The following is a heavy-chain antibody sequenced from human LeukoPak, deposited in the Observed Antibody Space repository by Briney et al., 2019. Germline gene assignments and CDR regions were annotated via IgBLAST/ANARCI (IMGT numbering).Heavy chain of an antibody. Sequence: GGSLRLSCAASGFTHSNYGMHLVRQAPGKGLEWVAVIWYDGSNQFYADSVKGRFTISRENSKNTLYLQMNSLRAEDTAVYYCARDRYTSGWYFDYWGQGTLVTVSS. D-gene: IGHD6-19*01. J-gene: IGHJ4*02. CDR3: ARDRYTSGWYFDY. CDR2: IWYDGSNQ. V-gene: IGHV3-33*01. CDR1: GFTHSNYG.